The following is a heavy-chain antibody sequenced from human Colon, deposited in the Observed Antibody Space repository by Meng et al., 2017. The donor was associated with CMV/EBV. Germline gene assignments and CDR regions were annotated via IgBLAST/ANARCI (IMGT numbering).Heavy chain of an antibody. Sequence: GESLKISCAASGFTFSSYSMNWVRQAPGKGLEWVSSISTSSSYIYYADSVKGRFTISRDNAKNSLYLQMNSLRVDDTAVYYCASYHSYYYGMDVWGQGTTVTVSS. CDR2: ISTSSSYI. V-gene: IGHV3-21*01. J-gene: IGHJ6*02. D-gene: IGHD4-11*01. CDR1: GFTFSSYS. CDR3: ASYHSYYYGMDV.